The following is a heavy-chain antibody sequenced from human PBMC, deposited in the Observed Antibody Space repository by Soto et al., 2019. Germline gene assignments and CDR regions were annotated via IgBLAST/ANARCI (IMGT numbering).Heavy chain of an antibody. V-gene: IGHV3-74*01. Sequence: EVQLVESGGGLVQPGASLRLSCAASGFTFSSYWMHWVRQAPGKGLVWVSRINSDGSSTSYADSVKGRFTISRDNAKNTLYLQMNSLRDEDTAVYYCARDGWYRDYDAFDIWGQGTMVTVSS. D-gene: IGHD6-19*01. CDR2: INSDGSST. CDR1: GFTFSSYW. CDR3: ARDGWYRDYDAFDI. J-gene: IGHJ3*02.